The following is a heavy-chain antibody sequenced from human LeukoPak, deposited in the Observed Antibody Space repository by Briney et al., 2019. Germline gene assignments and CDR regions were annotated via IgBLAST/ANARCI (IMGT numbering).Heavy chain of an antibody. CDR1: GFTFSSYS. CDR3: ARDYTMIRYYFDY. V-gene: IGHV3-21*01. Sequence: PGGSLRLSCAASGFTFSSYSMNWVRQAPGKGLEWVSSISSSSSYIYYADSVKGRFTISRDNAKNSLYLQMYSLRAEDTAVYYCARDYTMIRYYFDYWGQGTLVTVSS. CDR2: ISSSSSYI. J-gene: IGHJ4*02. D-gene: IGHD3-22*01.